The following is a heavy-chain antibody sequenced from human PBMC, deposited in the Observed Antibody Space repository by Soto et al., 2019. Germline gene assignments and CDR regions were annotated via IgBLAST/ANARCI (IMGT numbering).Heavy chain of an antibody. Sequence: ASVKVSCKASGYTFTGYYMHWVRQAPGQGLEWMGWINPNSGGTNYAQKFQGWVTMTRDTSISTAYMELSRLRSDDTAVYYCARSRITGTTGYYYGMDVWGQGTTVTAP. CDR2: INPNSGGT. CDR3: ARSRITGTTGYYYGMDV. CDR1: GYTFTGYY. D-gene: IGHD1-7*01. V-gene: IGHV1-2*04. J-gene: IGHJ6*02.